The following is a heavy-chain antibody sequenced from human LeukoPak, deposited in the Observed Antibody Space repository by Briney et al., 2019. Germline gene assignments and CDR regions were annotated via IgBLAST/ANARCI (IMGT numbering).Heavy chain of an antibody. CDR3: ARASRDGYNQNFDH. CDR1: GYSFSSYW. Sequence: GESLKISCKGLGYSFSSYWNAWVRQRPGKGLEWMGIIYPGSSETRYDPSFQGQVTISADSSTSTAYLQWSSLRASDTAMYYCARASRDGYNQNFDHWGQGTLVTVTS. J-gene: IGHJ4*02. CDR2: IYPGSSET. D-gene: IGHD5-24*01. V-gene: IGHV5-51*01.